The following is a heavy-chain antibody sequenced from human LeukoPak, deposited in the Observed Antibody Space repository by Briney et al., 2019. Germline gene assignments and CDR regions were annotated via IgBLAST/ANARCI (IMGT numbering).Heavy chain of an antibody. CDR1: GYTFTSYA. CDR2: INAGNGNT. CDR3: ARGVVINTLEYYFDY. J-gene: IGHJ4*02. D-gene: IGHD3-22*01. V-gene: IGHV1-3*01. Sequence: EASVKVSCKASGYTFTSYAMHWVRQAPGQRLEWMGWINAGNGNTKYSQKFQGRVTMTRDTSTNTVYMELSSLRSEDTAVYYCARGVVINTLEYYFDYWGQGTLVTVSS.